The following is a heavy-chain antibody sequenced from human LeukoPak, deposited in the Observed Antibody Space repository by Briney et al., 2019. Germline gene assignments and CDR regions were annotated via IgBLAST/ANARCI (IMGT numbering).Heavy chain of an antibody. J-gene: IGHJ3*02. CDR3: ARVGAFDYDSSSPIKGAFDM. D-gene: IGHD3-22*01. CDR1: GYTFTSYD. CDR2: INPNSGGT. Sequence: ASVKVSCKASGYTFTSYDTNWVRQAPGQGLEWMGWINPNSGGTFYGQTFQGRITMTRDTSISTAYMELSRLTFDDTAVYYCARVGAFDYDSSSPIKGAFDMWGQGTMVTVS. V-gene: IGHV1-2*02.